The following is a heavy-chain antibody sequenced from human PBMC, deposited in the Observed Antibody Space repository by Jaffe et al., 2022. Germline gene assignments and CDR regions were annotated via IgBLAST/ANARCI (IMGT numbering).Heavy chain of an antibody. CDR3: ARVMHSQWSYGVFDY. CDR2: IYTSGST. Sequence: QVQLQESGPGLVKPSQTLSLTCTVSGGSISSGSYYWSWIRQPAGKGLEWIGRIYTSGSTNYNPSLKSRVTISVDTSKNQFSLKLSSVTAADTAVYYCARVMHSQWSYGVFDYWGQGTLVTVSS. CDR1: GGSISSGSYY. J-gene: IGHJ4*02. D-gene: IGHD2-15*01. V-gene: IGHV4-61*02.